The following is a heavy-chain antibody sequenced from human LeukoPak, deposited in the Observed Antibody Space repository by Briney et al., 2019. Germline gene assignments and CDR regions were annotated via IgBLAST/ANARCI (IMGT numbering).Heavy chain of an antibody. D-gene: IGHD2-15*01. CDR1: GGSISSGSYY. V-gene: IGHV4-61*01. CDR3: AREGYCSGGSCQNWFDP. J-gene: IGHJ5*02. CDR2: IYYSGST. Sequence: SETLSLTCTVSGGSISSGSYYWSWIRQPPGKGLGWIGYIYYSGSTNYNPSLKSRVTISVDTSKNQFSLKLSSVTAADTAVYYCAREGYCSGGSCQNWFDPWGQGTLVTVSS.